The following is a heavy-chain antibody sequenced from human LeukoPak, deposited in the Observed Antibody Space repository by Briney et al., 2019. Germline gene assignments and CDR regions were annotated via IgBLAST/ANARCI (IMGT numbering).Heavy chain of an antibody. CDR2: ISSIGGST. Sequence: GGSLRLSCAASGFTFSSYAMHWVRQAPGKGLEYVSAISSIGGSTYYANSVKGRFTISRDNSKNTLYLQMGSLRAEDMAVYYCASLNYDPYYMDVWGKGTTVTVSS. V-gene: IGHV3-64*01. J-gene: IGHJ6*03. CDR1: GFTFSSYA. CDR3: ASLNYDPYYMDV. D-gene: IGHD3-3*01.